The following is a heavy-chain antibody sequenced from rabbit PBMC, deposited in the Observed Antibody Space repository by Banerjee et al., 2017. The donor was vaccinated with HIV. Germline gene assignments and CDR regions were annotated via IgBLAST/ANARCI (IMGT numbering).Heavy chain of an antibody. CDR2: IDAGSSGST. D-gene: IGHD4-2*01. CDR3: ARDVTYGGATYVARLDL. Sequence: QSLEESGGDLVKPGASLTLTCTASGFSFSSYYYMCWVRQAPGKGLEWIACIDAGSSGSTYYASWAKGRFTISKTSSTTVTLQMTSLTAADTATYFCARDVTYGGATYVARLDLWGQGTLVTVS. CDR1: GFSFSSYYY. J-gene: IGHJ3*01. V-gene: IGHV1S40*01.